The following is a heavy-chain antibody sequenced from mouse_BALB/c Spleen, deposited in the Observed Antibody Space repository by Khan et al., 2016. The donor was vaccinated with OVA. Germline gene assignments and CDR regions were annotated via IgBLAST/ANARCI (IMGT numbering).Heavy chain of an antibody. CDR1: GFTVSSFV. CDR2: TSSAATYT. V-gene: IGHV5-9-1*01. D-gene: IGHD2-1*01. Sequence: EVELVESGGVLVEPGGSLKLSCAASGFTVSSFVMSCVRQTQEKRMWWVATTSSAATYTYYPDSVKGRFSNPRDNAKNTLNLQMNSLRSDDSAIYYCANGNYGWFAYWGQGTLVTVST. J-gene: IGHJ3*01. CDR3: ANGNYGWFAY.